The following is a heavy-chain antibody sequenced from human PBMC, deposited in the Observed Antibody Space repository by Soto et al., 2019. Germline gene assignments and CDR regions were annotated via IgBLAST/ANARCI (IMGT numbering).Heavy chain of an antibody. CDR3: AQIDLYSYGLGDAFDI. V-gene: IGHV3-30*03. CDR1: GFTFSSYG. Sequence: QVQLVESGGGVVQPGRSLRLSCAASGFTFSSYGMHWVRQAPGKGLEWVAVISYDGSNKYYADSVKGRFTISRDNSKNTLYLQMNSLRAADTAVYYCAQIDLYSYGLGDAFDIWGQGTMVTVSS. D-gene: IGHD5-18*01. CDR2: ISYDGSNK. J-gene: IGHJ3*02.